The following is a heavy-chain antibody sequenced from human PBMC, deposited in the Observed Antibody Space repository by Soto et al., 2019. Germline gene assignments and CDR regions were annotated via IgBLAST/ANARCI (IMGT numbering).Heavy chain of an antibody. D-gene: IGHD1-7*01. Sequence: SVKVSCKASGGTFSSYAISWVRQAPGQGLEWMGGIIPIFGTANYAQKFQGRVTITADESTSTAYMELSSLRSEDTAVYYCARVTGTTSHWFDPWGQGTLVTVSS. CDR2: IIPIFGTA. CDR3: ARVTGTTSHWFDP. CDR1: GGTFSSYA. V-gene: IGHV1-69*13. J-gene: IGHJ5*02.